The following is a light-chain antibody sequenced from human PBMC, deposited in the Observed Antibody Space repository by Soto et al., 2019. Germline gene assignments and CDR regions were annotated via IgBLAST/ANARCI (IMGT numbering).Light chain of an antibody. CDR1: QSVGSF. V-gene: IGKV3-11*01. Sequence: EIVLTQTPATLSLSPGERATLSCRASQSVGSFLAWYQQKPGQAPRLLIYDASNRATGIPARFSGSGSGTDFTLTISSLEPEDFAVYYCQQRSNWLLFTFGPGTKVDIK. J-gene: IGKJ3*01. CDR3: QQRSNWLLFT. CDR2: DAS.